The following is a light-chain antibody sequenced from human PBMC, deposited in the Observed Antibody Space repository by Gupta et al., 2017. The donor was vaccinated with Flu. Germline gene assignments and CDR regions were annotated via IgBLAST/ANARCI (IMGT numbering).Light chain of an antibody. Sequence: QSPLSQPPSVSGSPGQSVTISCTGTGSDSGTYNRVSWYRQPPGTAPKLIIYEVSNRPSGVPDRFSGSESGNTASLTISGLQGEDEADYYCSSYTTSYTFVFGTGTTVTVL. CDR3: SSYTTSYTFV. V-gene: IGLV2-18*02. J-gene: IGLJ1*01. CDR1: GSDSGTYNR. CDR2: EVS.